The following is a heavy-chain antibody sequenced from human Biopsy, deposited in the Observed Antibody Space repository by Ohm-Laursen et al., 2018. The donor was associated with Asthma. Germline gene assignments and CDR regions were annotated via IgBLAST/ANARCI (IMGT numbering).Heavy chain of an antibody. Sequence: SLRLSCAASGFTFSSYGMYWVRQAPGKGLEWVAVISYDGSNKYYADSVKGRFTISRDNSKNTLYLQMNSLRAEDTAVYYCARDLHPTNHLGELSEGFDYWGQGTLVTVSS. V-gene: IGHV3-30*03. D-gene: IGHD3-16*02. CDR3: ARDLHPTNHLGELSEGFDY. CDR2: ISYDGSNK. CDR1: GFTFSSYG. J-gene: IGHJ4*02.